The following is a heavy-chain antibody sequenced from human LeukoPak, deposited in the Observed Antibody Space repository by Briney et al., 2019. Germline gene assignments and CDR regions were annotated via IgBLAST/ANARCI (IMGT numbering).Heavy chain of an antibody. CDR3: ATSYNWKYDP. CDR2: IKQDGSEK. CDR1: GFTFSSYG. V-gene: IGHV3-7*01. Sequence: PGGSLRLSCAASGFTFSSYGMHWVRQAPGKGLEWVANIKQDGSEKYYVDSVKGRFTISRDNAKTSLYLQMNSLRAEDTAVYYCATSYNWKYDPWGQGTLVTVSS. J-gene: IGHJ5*02. D-gene: IGHD1-20*01.